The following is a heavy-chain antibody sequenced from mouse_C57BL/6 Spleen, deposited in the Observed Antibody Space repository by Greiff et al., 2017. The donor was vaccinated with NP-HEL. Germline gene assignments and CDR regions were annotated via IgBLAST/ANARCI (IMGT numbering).Heavy chain of an antibody. V-gene: IGHV1-47*01. CDR2: FHPYNDDT. Sequence: VKVVESGAELVKPGASVKMSCKASGYTFTTYPIEWMKQNHGKSLEWIGNFHPYNDDTKYNEKFKGKATLTVEKSSSTVYLELSRLTSDDSAVYYCARGGYGSSFDYWGQGTTLTVSS. J-gene: IGHJ2*01. CDR3: ARGGYGSSFDY. D-gene: IGHD1-1*01. CDR1: GYTFTTYP.